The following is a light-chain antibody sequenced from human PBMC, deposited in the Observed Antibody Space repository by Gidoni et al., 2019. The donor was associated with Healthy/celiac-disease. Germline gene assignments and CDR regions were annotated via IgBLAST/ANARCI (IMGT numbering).Light chain of an antibody. V-gene: IGLV2-14*01. Sequence: QSALTQPACRSGSPGQSTTIPATRHSSYVGGYNYVPWYQQHPGIPPKLMIYEVSNRPSGVSNRFSGSTSGNTASLTISGLQAEDEADYYCSSYTSSSTVVFGGGTNLTVL. CDR2: EVS. J-gene: IGLJ2*01. CDR1: SSYVGGYNY. CDR3: SSYTSSSTVV.